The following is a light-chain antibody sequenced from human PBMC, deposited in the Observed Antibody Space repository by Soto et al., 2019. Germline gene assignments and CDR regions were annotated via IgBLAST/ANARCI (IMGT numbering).Light chain of an antibody. CDR3: AAWDGSLNAYV. V-gene: IGLV1-44*01. CDR2: TDN. Sequence: QSVLTQPPSASGTPGQRVTISCSGSSSNIGSNAVNWSQQFPGTAPKLLIYTDNQRPSGVPDRFSGSKSGTSASLAISGLQSEDEADYFCAAWDGSLNAYVFGTGTKLTV. J-gene: IGLJ1*01. CDR1: SSNIGSNA.